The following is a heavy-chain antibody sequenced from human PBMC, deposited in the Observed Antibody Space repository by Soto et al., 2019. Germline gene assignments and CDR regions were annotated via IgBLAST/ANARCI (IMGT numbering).Heavy chain of an antibody. CDR3: ARARSWYPTDY. Sequence: QVQLQQWGAGLLKPSETLSLTCAVYGGSFSGYYWSWIRQPPGKGLEWIGEINHSGSTNYNPSLESRVTLSVDTSKILFSLKLSSVTAADTAVYYCARARSWYPTDYWGQGTLVTVSS. V-gene: IGHV4-34*01. CDR2: INHSGST. D-gene: IGHD6-13*01. CDR1: GGSFSGYY. J-gene: IGHJ4*02.